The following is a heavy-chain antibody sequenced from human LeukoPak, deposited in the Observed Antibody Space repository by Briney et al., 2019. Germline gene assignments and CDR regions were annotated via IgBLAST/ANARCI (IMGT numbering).Heavy chain of an antibody. Sequence: PSETLSLTCTVSGGSISSSSYYWGWIRQPSGKGLEWIGSIYYSGSTYYNPSLKSRVTISVDTSKNQFSLKLSSVTAADTAVYYCARHGDYDILTGYYPTPNWFDPWGQGTLVTVSS. CDR1: GGSISSSSYY. J-gene: IGHJ5*02. CDR2: IYYSGST. V-gene: IGHV4-39*01. D-gene: IGHD3-9*01. CDR3: ARHGDYDILTGYYPTPNWFDP.